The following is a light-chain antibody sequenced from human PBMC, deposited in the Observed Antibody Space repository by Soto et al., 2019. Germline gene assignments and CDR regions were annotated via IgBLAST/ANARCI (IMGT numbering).Light chain of an antibody. V-gene: IGKV1-27*01. J-gene: IGKJ4*01. CDR1: QDIGNF. Sequence: DIQMTQSPSSLSAFVGDRVTITCRASQDIGNFLAWYQQKPGNVPKLLIYAASTLQSGVPSRFSGSGSGTDFTLTISSLQPEDVATYYCQKCKVAPFTFGGGTKVDIK. CDR3: QKCKVAPFT. CDR2: AAS.